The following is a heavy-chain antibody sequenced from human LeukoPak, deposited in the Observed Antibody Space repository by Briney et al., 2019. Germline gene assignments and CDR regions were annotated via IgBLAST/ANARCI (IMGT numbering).Heavy chain of an antibody. Sequence: GGSLRLSCAASGFTFSSYWMHWVRQAPGKGLVWVSRINSDASSTRYADSVKGRFTISRDNAKDTLYLQMNSLRAEDTAVYYCARVQGHPPNGLDVWGQGTMVTVSS. CDR1: GFTFSSYW. D-gene: IGHD2-8*01. J-gene: IGHJ3*01. V-gene: IGHV3-74*01. CDR3: ARVQGHPPNGLDV. CDR2: INSDASST.